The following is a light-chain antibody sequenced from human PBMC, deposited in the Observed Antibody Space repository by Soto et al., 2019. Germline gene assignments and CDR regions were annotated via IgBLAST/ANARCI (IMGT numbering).Light chain of an antibody. Sequence: QSVLTQPPSASGTPGQRVNISCSGSSSNIGSNYVYWYRQFPGTAPKLLIQRNNQRPSGVPARFSGSKSGTSASLAISGLRSEDEADYYCGGWTDSLSLPVFGGGTKLTVL. CDR1: SSNIGSNY. CDR2: RNN. CDR3: GGWTDSLSLPV. V-gene: IGLV1-47*01. J-gene: IGLJ2*01.